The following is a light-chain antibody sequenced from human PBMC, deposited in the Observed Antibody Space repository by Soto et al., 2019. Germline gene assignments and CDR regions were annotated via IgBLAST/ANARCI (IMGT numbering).Light chain of an antibody. CDR2: DAS. J-gene: IGKJ4*01. Sequence: DVQMTQSTSFLSASVGDRVTITCRASQDISDYLAWYQQRPGKAPKLLIYDASTLQSGVPSRFSGSGSGTEFTLTISSLQPEDFATYSCQQLNSYPLTFGGGTKVDIK. CDR3: QQLNSYPLT. CDR1: QDISDY. V-gene: IGKV1-9*01.